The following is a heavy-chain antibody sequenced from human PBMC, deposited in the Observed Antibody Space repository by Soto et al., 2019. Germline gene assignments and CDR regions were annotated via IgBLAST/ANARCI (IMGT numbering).Heavy chain of an antibody. CDR3: ARVRSSSSFHYYGMDV. CDR2: ISYDGSNK. D-gene: IGHD6-6*01. V-gene: IGHV3-30-3*01. CDR1: GFTFRSFA. J-gene: IGHJ6*02. Sequence: QVQLVESGGGVFQPGRSLRLSLPASGFTFRSFARHGVAKAPGKGREGVAVISYDGSNKYYADSVKGRFTISRDNSKNTLYLQMNSLRAEDTAVYYCARVRSSSSFHYYGMDVWGQGTTVTVSS.